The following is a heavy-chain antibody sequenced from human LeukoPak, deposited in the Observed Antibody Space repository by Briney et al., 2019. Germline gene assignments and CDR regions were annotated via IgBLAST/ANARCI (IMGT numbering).Heavy chain of an antibody. Sequence: PSETLSLTCTVSGGSISSGDYYWSWIRQPPGKGLEWIGYIYYSGSTYYNPSLKSRVTISVDTSKNQFSLKLSSVTAADTAVYYCARDGVPWVVAAANYYHYGMDVWGQGTTVTVSS. J-gene: IGHJ6*02. V-gene: IGHV4-30-4*01. CDR1: GGSISSGDYY. D-gene: IGHD2-15*01. CDR2: IYYSGST. CDR3: ARDGVPWVVAAANYYHYGMDV.